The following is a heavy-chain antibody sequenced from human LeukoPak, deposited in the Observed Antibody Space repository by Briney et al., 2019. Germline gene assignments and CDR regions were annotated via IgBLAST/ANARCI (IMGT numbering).Heavy chain of an antibody. D-gene: IGHD3-10*01. V-gene: IGHV4-34*01. J-gene: IGHJ3*02. Sequence: SETLSLTCAVYGGSFSGYYWSWIRQPPGKGLEWIGEINHSGSTNYNPSLKSRVTISVDTSKNQFSLKLSSVTAADAAVYYCARGSIQGYYYGSDDKSDAFDIWGQGTMVTVSS. CDR3: ARGSIQGYYYGSDDKSDAFDI. CDR1: GGSFSGYY. CDR2: INHSGST.